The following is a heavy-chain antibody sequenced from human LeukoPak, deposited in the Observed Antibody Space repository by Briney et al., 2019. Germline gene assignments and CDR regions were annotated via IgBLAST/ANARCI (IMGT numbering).Heavy chain of an antibody. Sequence: PGGSLRLSCAASGFTFSSYWMSWVRQAPGKGLEWVANIKQDGSEKYYVDSVKGRFTISRDNAKNSLYLQMNSLRAEDTAVYYCARDKYSSGWYGGRYFDYWGQGTLVTASS. J-gene: IGHJ4*02. CDR1: GFTFSSYW. CDR3: ARDKYSSGWYGGRYFDY. CDR2: IKQDGSEK. V-gene: IGHV3-7*01. D-gene: IGHD6-19*01.